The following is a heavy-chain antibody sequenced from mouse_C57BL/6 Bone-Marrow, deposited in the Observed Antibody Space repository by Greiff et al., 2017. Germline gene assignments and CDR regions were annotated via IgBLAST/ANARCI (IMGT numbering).Heavy chain of an antibody. CDR3: ARDWDEDY. D-gene: IGHD4-1*01. CDR2: INPYNGGT. CDR1: GYTFTDYY. Sequence: VQLQQSGPVLVKPGASVKMSCKASGYTFTDYYMNWVKQSHGKSLEWIGGINPYNGGTSYNQKFKGKATLTVDKSSSPAYMELNSLTSEDSAVYYCARDWDEDYWGQGTTLTVSS. J-gene: IGHJ2*01. V-gene: IGHV1-19*01.